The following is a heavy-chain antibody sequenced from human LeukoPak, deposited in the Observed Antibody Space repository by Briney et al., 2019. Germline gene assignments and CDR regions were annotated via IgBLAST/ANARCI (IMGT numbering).Heavy chain of an antibody. V-gene: IGHV4-59*08. D-gene: IGHD6-6*01. Sequence: SETLSLTCSVSGGSFSNYYWSWIRQPPGKGLEWIGYVYYTGSNNYNPSLKSRVTMFEDKSKNQFSLRLYSVTVADTAVYYCARHFAYSSSSYFDYWGQGSLVTVSS. CDR1: GGSFSNYY. J-gene: IGHJ4*02. CDR3: ARHFAYSSSSYFDY. CDR2: VYYTGSN.